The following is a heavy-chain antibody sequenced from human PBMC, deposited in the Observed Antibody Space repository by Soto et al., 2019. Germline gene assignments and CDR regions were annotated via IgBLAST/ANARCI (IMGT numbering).Heavy chain of an antibody. CDR2: ISSSSSYT. D-gene: IGHD3-3*01. CDR3: ARGLQNDFWSGYYGSCAFDI. CDR1: GFTFSDYY. J-gene: IGHJ3*02. Sequence: LRLSCAASGFTFSDYYISWIRQAPGKGLEWVSYISSSSSYTNYADSVKGRFTISRDNAKNSLYLQMNSLRAEDTAVYYCARGLQNDFWSGYYGSCAFDIWGQGTMVTVSS. V-gene: IGHV3-11*06.